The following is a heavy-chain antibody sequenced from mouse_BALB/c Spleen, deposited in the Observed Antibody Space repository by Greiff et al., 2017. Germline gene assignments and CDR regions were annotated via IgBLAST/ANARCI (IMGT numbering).Heavy chain of an antibody. D-gene: IGHD2-12*01. J-gene: IGHJ4*01. CDR1: GFSLTSYG. CDR2: IWRGGST. Sequence: VKLVESGPSLVQPSQSLSITCTVSGFSLTSYGVHWVRQSPGKGLEWLGVIWRGGSTDYNAAFMSRLSITKDNSKSQVFFKMNSLQADDTAIYYCAKKGGNDEAMDYWGQGTSVTVSS. V-gene: IGHV2-5-1*01. CDR3: AKKGGNDEAMDY.